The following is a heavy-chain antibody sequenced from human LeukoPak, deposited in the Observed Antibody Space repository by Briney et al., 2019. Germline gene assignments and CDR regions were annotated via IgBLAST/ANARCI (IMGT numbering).Heavy chain of an antibody. CDR3: AKIRGGCNGNTCYEEYLDH. J-gene: IGHJ4*02. Sequence: QSGGSLRLSCAASRFTFSSHGMSWVRQAPGKGLEWVSVISNSGDSTYYADSVKGRFTISRDNSKNTLYLQMNGLRAEDTVVYFCAKIRGGCNGNTCYEEYLDHWGQGTLVTVSS. V-gene: IGHV3-23*01. D-gene: IGHD2/OR15-2a*01. CDR1: RFTFSSHG. CDR2: ISNSGDST.